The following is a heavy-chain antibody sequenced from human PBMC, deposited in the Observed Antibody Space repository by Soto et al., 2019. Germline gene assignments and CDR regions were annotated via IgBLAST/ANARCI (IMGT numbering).Heavy chain of an antibody. D-gene: IGHD3-3*01. CDR2: ISYDGSNK. Sequence: QVQLVESGGGVAQPGRSLRLSCAASGFTFSSYGMHWVRQAPGKGLEWVAVISYDGSNKNYADSVKGRFTISRENSKNTQYLQMNSLRAEDTAVYYCAKEVWSGPMDVWGQGTTVTVSS. CDR3: AKEVWSGPMDV. V-gene: IGHV3-30*18. J-gene: IGHJ6*02. CDR1: GFTFSSYG.